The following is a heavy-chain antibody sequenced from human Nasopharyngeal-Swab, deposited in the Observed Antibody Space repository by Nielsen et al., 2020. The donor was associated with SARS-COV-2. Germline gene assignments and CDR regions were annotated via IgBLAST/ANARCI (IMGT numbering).Heavy chain of an antibody. CDR3: ARVGYCSSTSCYAAYYFDY. V-gene: IGHV4-59*01. CDR2: IYYSGST. D-gene: IGHD2-2*01. CDR1: GGSISSYN. J-gene: IGHJ4*02. Sequence: SETLSLTCTVSGGSISSYNWSWIRQPPGKGLEWIGYIYYSGSTNYNLSLKSRVTISVDTSKNQFSLKLSSVTAADTAVYYCARVGYCSSTSCYAAYYFDYWGQGTLVTVSS.